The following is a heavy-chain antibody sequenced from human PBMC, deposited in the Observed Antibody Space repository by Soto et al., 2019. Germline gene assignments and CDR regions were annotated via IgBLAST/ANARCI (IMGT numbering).Heavy chain of an antibody. CDR1: GFTFSSYA. D-gene: IGHD3-9*01. V-gene: IGHV3-23*01. Sequence: GRSLRLSXAASGFTFSSYAMSWVRQAPRKGLEWFSAISGSGGSTYYADSVKGRFTISRDNSKNTLYLQKNSLRAEDTAVYYFVKSDRRDFAWLPFANPVDYWGQGTLDTV. J-gene: IGHJ4*02. CDR3: VKSDRRDFAWLPFANPVDY. CDR2: ISGSGGST.